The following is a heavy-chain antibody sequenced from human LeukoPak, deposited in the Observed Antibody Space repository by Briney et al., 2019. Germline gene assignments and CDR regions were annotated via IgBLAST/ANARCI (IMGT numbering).Heavy chain of an antibody. D-gene: IGHD4-17*01. J-gene: IGHJ3*02. CDR2: INRSGST. CDR1: GGSFSGYY. V-gene: IGHV4-34*01. Sequence: PSETLSLTCAVYGGSFSGYYWSWIRQPPGKGLEWIGEINRSGSTNYNPSLKSRVTISVDTSKNQFSLKLSSVTAADTAVYYCARDGEDAFDIWGQGTMVTVSS. CDR3: ARDGEDAFDI.